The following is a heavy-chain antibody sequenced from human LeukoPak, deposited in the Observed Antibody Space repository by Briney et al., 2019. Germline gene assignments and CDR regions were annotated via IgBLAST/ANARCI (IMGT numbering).Heavy chain of an antibody. CDR1: GGSFSGYY. CDR2: INHSGST. J-gene: IGHJ4*02. D-gene: IGHD1-26*01. Sequence: RALETLSLTCAVYGGSFSGYYWSWIRQPPGKGLEWIGEINHSGSTNYNPSLKSRVTISVDTSKNQFSLKLSSVTAADTAVYYCARRSGYYDYWGQGTLVTVSS. CDR3: ARRSGYYDY. V-gene: IGHV4-34*01.